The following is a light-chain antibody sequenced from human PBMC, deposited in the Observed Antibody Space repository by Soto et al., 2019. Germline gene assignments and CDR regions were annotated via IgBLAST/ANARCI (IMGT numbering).Light chain of an antibody. Sequence: QSVLTQPPSASGTPGQRVIISCSGSSSNIGSNTVNWYQQLPGTAPKLLIYSHNQRPSGVPDRFSGSKSGTSASLAISGLQSEDEADYYCATWDDSLDGYVFGTGTKLTFL. CDR1: SSNIGSNT. CDR2: SHN. CDR3: ATWDDSLDGYV. V-gene: IGLV1-44*01. J-gene: IGLJ1*01.